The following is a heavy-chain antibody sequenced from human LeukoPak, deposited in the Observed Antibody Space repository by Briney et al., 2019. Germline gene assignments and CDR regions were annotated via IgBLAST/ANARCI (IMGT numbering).Heavy chain of an antibody. CDR3: ARQQSLYGVKDY. V-gene: IGHV4-39*01. J-gene: IGHJ4*02. CDR1: SGPISSSSYY. Sequence: SETLSLTCTVSSGPISSSSYYWGWIRQPPGKGLQWIGNIYYSGSTYYNPSLKSRVTISVDTSKKQFSLKLSSVTAADTAVYYCARQQSLYGVKDYWGQGTLVTVSS. D-gene: IGHD4-17*01. CDR2: IYYSGST.